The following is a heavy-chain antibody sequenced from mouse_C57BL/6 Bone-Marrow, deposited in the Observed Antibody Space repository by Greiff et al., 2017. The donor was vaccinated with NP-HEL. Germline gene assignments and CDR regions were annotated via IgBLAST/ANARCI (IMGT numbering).Heavy chain of an antibody. Sequence: QVQLQQPGAELVKPGASVKLSCKASGYTFTSYWMQWVKQRPGQGLEWIGEIDPSDSYTNYNQKFKGKATLTVDTSSSTAYMQLSSLTSEDSAVYYCARERLRSAMDYWGQGTSVTVSS. D-gene: IGHD2-4*01. J-gene: IGHJ4*01. CDR2: IDPSDSYT. CDR1: GYTFTSYW. CDR3: ARERLRSAMDY. V-gene: IGHV1-50*01.